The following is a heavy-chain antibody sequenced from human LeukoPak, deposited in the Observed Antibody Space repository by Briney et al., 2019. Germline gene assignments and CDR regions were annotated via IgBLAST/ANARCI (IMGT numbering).Heavy chain of an antibody. CDR1: GFTFSNYW. D-gene: IGHD4-17*01. CDR3: AKNMYGDYNKYYYYYAMDV. CDR2: IKQDGSEK. V-gene: IGHV3-7*01. Sequence: GGSLRLSCAVSGFTFSNYWMTWARQAPGKGLEWVANIKQDGSEKNYVDSVKGRFTISRDNAKKSLYLQMHSLRAEDTAVYYCAKNMYGDYNKYYYYYAMDVWGQGTTVTVSS. J-gene: IGHJ6*02.